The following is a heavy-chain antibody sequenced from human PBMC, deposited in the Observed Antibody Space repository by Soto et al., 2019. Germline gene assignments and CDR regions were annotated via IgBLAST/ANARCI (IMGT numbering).Heavy chain of an antibody. D-gene: IGHD3-3*01. CDR2: VYYGGST. J-gene: IGHJ4*02. V-gene: IGHV4-59*01. CDR1: GDSIRSYY. Sequence: QVQLQESGPGLVKSSETLSLTCTVSGDSIRSYYWTWIRQPPGRGLEWIGHVYYGGSTNYNPSLKSRVTISLDTCKNQFSLRLTSMTAADTAVYYCAGEGALATFGVVWGQGTRVTVSS. CDR3: AGEGALATFGVV.